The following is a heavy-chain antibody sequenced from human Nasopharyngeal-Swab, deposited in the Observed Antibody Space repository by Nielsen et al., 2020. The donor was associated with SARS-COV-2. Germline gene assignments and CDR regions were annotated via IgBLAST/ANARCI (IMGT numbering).Heavy chain of an antibody. V-gene: IGHV3-73*01. D-gene: IGHD1-26*01. CDR3: TGLYIGIYGFDP. J-gene: IGHJ5*02. CDR2: IKTTTNNYAT. Sequence: GESLKISCAASGFSFSDSTVYWVRQTSGKGLEWVGHIKTTTNNYATAYAASVKGRFTISRHDSTNTAYLQMNSLKTEDTAVYYCTGLYIGIYGFDPWGQGTLVTVSS. CDR1: GFSFSDST.